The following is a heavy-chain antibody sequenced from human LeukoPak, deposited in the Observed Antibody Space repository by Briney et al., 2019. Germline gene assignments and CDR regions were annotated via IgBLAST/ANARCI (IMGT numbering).Heavy chain of an antibody. CDR1: GFTFSSYW. Sequence: GGSLRLSCAASGFTFSSYWMHWVRQAPGKGLVWVSGINTDGSSTNYADSVKGRFTISRDNAKNTLYLQMNSQRAEDTAVYYCASRYIYGDFGRLDAFDIWGQGTMVTVS. CDR2: INTDGSST. D-gene: IGHD4-17*01. CDR3: ASRYIYGDFGRLDAFDI. V-gene: IGHV3-74*01. J-gene: IGHJ3*02.